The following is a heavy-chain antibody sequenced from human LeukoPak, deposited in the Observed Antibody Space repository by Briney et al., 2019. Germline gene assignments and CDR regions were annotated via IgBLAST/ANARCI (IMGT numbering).Heavy chain of an antibody. CDR2: ISGSGGST. J-gene: IGHJ6*02. Sequence: PGGSLRLSCAASGFTFSSYAMSWVRQAPGKGLEWVSAISGSGGSTYYADSVKGRFTISRDNSKNTLYLQMNSLRAEDTAVYYCAKSPAGRAVAEYGMDVWGQGTTVTVSS. V-gene: IGHV3-23*01. CDR3: AKSPAGRAVAEYGMDV. CDR1: GFTFSSYA. D-gene: IGHD6-19*01.